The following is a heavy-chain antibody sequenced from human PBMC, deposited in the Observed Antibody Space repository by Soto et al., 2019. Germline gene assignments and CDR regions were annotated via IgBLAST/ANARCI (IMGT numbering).Heavy chain of an antibody. CDR3: TRSPYYYDSSGYCDY. CDR1: GFTFGDYA. J-gene: IGHJ4*02. CDR2: IRSKAYGGTT. D-gene: IGHD3-22*01. Sequence: GGSLRLSCTGSGFTFGDYAMSWVRRAPGKGLEWVGFIRSKAYGGTTEYAASVKGRFTISRDDSKSIAYLQMNSLKTEDTAVYYCTRSPYYYDSSGYCDYWGQGTLVTVSS. V-gene: IGHV3-49*04.